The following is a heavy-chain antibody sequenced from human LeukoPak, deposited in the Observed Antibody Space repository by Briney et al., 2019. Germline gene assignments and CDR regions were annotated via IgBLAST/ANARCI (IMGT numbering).Heavy chain of an antibody. V-gene: IGHV3-23*01. CDR3: ARDSRFLEWLLDY. J-gene: IGHJ4*02. D-gene: IGHD3-3*01. CDR2: ITGSGDST. CDR1: GFTFSSYA. Sequence: PGGSLRLSCTASGFTFSSYAMSWVRQAPGKGLDWVSAITGSGDSTYYADSVKGRFTISRDNSKNTLYLQMNNLRAEDTAVYYCARDSRFLEWLLDYWGQGTLVTVSS.